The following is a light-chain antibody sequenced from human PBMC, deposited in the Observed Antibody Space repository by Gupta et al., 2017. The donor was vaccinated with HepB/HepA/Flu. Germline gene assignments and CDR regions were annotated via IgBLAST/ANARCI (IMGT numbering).Light chain of an antibody. CDR1: QSVSST. V-gene: IGKV3-15*01. CDR3: QQDSDWLA. CDR2: GVS. J-gene: IGKJ1*01. Sequence: EVVMTQSPATLSVSPGERATLSCRASQSVSSTLAWYQQNPGPTPMLLSYGVSTSANATPARCSGSGFGTDFTPSISSLQSEDYAVYYRQQDSDWLAFGQGTKVEIK.